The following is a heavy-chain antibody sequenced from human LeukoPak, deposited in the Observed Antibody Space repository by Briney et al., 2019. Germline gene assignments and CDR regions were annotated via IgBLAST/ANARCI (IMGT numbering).Heavy chain of an antibody. Sequence: GRPLRLSCAASGFTFSSYGMHWVRQAPGKGLEWVAVISYDGSNKYYADSVKGRFTISRDNSKNTLYLQMNSLRAEDTAVYYCANGLRYDSSGYYLDAFDIWGQGTMVTVSS. CDR2: ISYDGSNK. J-gene: IGHJ3*02. D-gene: IGHD3-22*01. CDR1: GFTFSSYG. V-gene: IGHV3-30*18. CDR3: ANGLRYDSSGYYLDAFDI.